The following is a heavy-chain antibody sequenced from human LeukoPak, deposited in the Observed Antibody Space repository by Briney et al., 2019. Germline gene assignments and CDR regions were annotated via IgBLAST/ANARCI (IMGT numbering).Heavy chain of an antibody. CDR1: GYSISSGYY. J-gene: IGHJ4*02. Sequence: KTSETLSLTCTVSGYSISSGYYWGWIRQPPGKGLEWIGSIYHSGSTYYNPSLKSRVTISVDTSKNQFSLKLSSVTAADTAVYYCARDGGFTYYDSSGFDYWGQGTLVTVSS. D-gene: IGHD3-22*01. CDR2: IYHSGST. V-gene: IGHV4-38-2*02. CDR3: ARDGGFTYYDSSGFDY.